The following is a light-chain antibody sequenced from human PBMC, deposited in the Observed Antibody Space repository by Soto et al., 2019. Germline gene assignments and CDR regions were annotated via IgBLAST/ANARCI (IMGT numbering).Light chain of an antibody. V-gene: IGLV2-8*01. Sequence: QSVLTQPPSASGSPGQSVTISCTGTSSDVGGYDFVSWYQQHQGKAPKLVIYEVTRRPSGVPDRFSGSKSGNTASLTVSGLKAEDEAVYYCSSYAGSMIFGGGTKLTVL. CDR3: SSYAGSMI. CDR2: EVT. CDR1: SSDVGGYDF. J-gene: IGLJ2*01.